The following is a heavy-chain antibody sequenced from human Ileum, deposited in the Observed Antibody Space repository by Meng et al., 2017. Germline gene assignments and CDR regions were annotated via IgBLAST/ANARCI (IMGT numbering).Heavy chain of an antibody. CDR1: GGSVSSSNY. J-gene: IGHJ4*02. D-gene: IGHD6-19*01. CDR3: ARHGGWHFDY. Sequence: GSLRLSCAVFGGSVSSSNYWSWVRQPPGKGLEWIGQIYLSGSPSYNPSLASRVTTSIDKSKNQFSLRLTSVTAADTAMYYCARHGGWHFDYWGQGILVTVSS. CDR2: IYLSGSP. V-gene: IGHV4-4*02.